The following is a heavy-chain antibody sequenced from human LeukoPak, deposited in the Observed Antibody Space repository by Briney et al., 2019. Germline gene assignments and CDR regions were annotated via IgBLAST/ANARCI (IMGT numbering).Heavy chain of an antibody. CDR2: IYYSGST. J-gene: IGHJ4*02. Sequence: SETLSLTCTVSGGSISSGGYYWSWIRQHPGKGLEWIGYIYYSGSTYYNPSLKSRVTISVDTSKNQFSLKLSSVTAADTAVYYCARGTYDSSGYKDYWGQGTLVTVSS. V-gene: IGHV4-31*03. CDR1: GGSISSGGYY. D-gene: IGHD3-22*01. CDR3: ARGTYDSSGYKDY.